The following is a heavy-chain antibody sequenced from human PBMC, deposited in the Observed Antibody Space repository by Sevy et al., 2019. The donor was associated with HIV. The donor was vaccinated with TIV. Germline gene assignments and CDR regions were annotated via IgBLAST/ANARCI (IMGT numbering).Heavy chain of an antibody. CDR1: GYTITRYY. Sequence: ASVKVSCKASGYTITRYYMHWVRQAPGQGLEWMGIINPGDGGTTYAQKFQDRVTMTRDTSTSTVYMELNNLRSEDTAVYYCASYTTGSQGDYWGQGTPVTVSS. CDR3: ASYTTGSQGDY. V-gene: IGHV1-46*01. CDR2: INPGDGGT. J-gene: IGHJ4*02. D-gene: IGHD1-1*01.